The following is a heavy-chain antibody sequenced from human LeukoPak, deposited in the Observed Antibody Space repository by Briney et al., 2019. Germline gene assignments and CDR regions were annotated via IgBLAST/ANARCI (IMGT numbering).Heavy chain of an antibody. D-gene: IGHD1-1*01. Sequence: SETLSLTCTVYGGSFSGYYWSWIRQPPGKGLEWIGEINHSGSTNYNPSLKSRVTISVDTSKNQFSLKLSSVTAADTAVYYCARGSRRTGTTGRWFDPWGQGTLVTVSS. V-gene: IGHV4-34*01. CDR1: GGSFSGYY. J-gene: IGHJ5*02. CDR3: ARGSRRTGTTGRWFDP. CDR2: INHSGST.